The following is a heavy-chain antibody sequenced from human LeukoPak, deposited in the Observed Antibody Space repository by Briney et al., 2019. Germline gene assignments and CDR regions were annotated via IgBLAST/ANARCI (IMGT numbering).Heavy chain of an antibody. CDR1: GYTFTGYY. V-gene: IGHV1-2*02. D-gene: IGHD2-15*01. CDR3: ARGGHDSDAFDI. CDR2: INPNSGGT. J-gene: IGHJ3*02. Sequence: ASVKVSCKASGYTFTGYYMHWVRQAPGQGLKWMGWINPNSGGTNYAQKFQGRVTMTRDTSIRTAYMELSRLRSDDTAVYYCARGGHDSDAFDIWGQGTMVTVSS.